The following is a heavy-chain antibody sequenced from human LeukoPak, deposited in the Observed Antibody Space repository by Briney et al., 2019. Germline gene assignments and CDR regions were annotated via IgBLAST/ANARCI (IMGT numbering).Heavy chain of an antibody. CDR2: ISAYNGNT. Sequence: EASVKLSCKASGYTFTSYGISWVRQAPGQGLEWMGWISAYNGNTNYAQKLQGRVTMTTDTSTSTAYMELRSLRSDDTAVYYCARDVYNWNPGLTFDIWGQGTMVTVSS. D-gene: IGHD1-20*01. J-gene: IGHJ3*02. V-gene: IGHV1-18*01. CDR1: GYTFTSYG. CDR3: ARDVYNWNPGLTFDI.